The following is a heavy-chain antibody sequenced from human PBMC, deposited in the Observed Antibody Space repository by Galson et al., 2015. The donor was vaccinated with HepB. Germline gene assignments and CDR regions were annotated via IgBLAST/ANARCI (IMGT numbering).Heavy chain of an antibody. Sequence: TLSLTCTVSGGSISSGGYYWSWIRQHPGKGLEWIGYIYYSGSTYYNPSLKSRVTISVDTSKNQFSLKLSSVTAADTAVYYCARDLVRFGEWDAFDIWGQGTMVTVSS. D-gene: IGHD3-10*01. CDR3: ARDLVRFGEWDAFDI. J-gene: IGHJ3*02. CDR2: IYYSGST. V-gene: IGHV4-31*03. CDR1: GGSISSGGYY.